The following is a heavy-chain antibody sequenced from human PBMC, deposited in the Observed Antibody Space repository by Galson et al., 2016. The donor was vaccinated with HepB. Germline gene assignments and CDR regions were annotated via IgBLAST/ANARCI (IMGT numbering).Heavy chain of an antibody. CDR2: ISTSSIYT. Sequence: SLRLSCAASGFTFRSYSMDWVRQAPGEGLEWVSSISTSSIYTYYADSVKGRFTISRDNAKNSLYLQMNSRRAEDTAVYYCARDFQPWGQGTLVTVSS. CDR3: ARDFQP. J-gene: IGHJ5*02. CDR1: GFTFRSYS. V-gene: IGHV3-21*01.